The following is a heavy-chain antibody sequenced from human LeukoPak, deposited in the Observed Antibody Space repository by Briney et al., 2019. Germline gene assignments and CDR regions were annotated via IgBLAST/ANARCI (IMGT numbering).Heavy chain of an antibody. V-gene: IGHV3-7*01. CDR1: GFTFSSYW. CDR2: IKQDGSEK. CDR3: ARDPDY. J-gene: IGHJ4*02. Sequence: GGSRRLSCAASGFTFSSYWVSWVRQAPGKGLEWVANIKQDGSEKYYVDSVKGRFTISRDNAKNSLYLQMNSLRAEDTAVYYCARDPDYWGQGTLVTVSS.